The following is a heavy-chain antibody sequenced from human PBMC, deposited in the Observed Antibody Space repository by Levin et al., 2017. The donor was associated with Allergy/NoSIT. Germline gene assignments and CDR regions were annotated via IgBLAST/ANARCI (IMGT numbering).Heavy chain of an antibody. Sequence: GESLKISCAASGLTFSNYALHWVRQAPGKGLEWVAGISSAESYEYYADSVRGRFTISRDNSESTLSLEMDSLRADDTALYYCATKDDYSGSGSSFAFWGQGTLVTVSS. CDR2: ISSAESYE. V-gene: IGHV3-30-3*01. D-gene: IGHD3-10*01. CDR3: ATKDDYSGSGSSFAF. J-gene: IGHJ4*02. CDR1: GLTFSNYA.